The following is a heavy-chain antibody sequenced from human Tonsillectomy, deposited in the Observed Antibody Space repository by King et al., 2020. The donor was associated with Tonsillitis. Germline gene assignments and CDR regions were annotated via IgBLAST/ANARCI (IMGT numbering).Heavy chain of an antibody. CDR1: GGSISSSSDY. D-gene: IGHD2-2*01. CDR2: IFNSGST. CDR3: ARVGHGGPYCSSTSCYPFGS. V-gene: IGHV4-39*01. J-gene: IGHJ5*01. Sequence: LQLQESGPGLVKPSETLSLTCTVSGGSISSSSDYWGWIRQPPGKGLEWIGSIFNSGSTYYNPSLKSRVTISVDTSKNQFSLKLSSVTAADTAVYYCARVGHGGPYCSSTSCYPFGSWGQGTLVTVSS.